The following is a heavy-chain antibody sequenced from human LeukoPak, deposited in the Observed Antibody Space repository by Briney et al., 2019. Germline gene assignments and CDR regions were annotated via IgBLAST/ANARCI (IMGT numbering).Heavy chain of an antibody. J-gene: IGHJ4*02. Sequence: SETLSLTCTVSGGSISSSGYYWDWIHQTPGKGLEWIGNIHYSEGTSYNPSLESRVTMSVDTSTNLFSLRLSSVTAADTAVYYCARGAPPDYYDSSGYYYGWGQGTLVTVSS. CDR2: IHYSEGT. D-gene: IGHD3-22*01. V-gene: IGHV4-39*01. CDR1: GGSISSSGYY. CDR3: ARGAPPDYYDSSGYYYG.